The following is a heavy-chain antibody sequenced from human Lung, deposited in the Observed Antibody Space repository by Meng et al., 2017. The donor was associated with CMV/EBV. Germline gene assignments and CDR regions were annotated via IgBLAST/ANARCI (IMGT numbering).Heavy chain of an antibody. V-gene: IGHV3-72*01. D-gene: IGHD2/OR15-2a*01. CDR3: ARDSTTTRDFDY. CDR2: SRNKASSYTT. CDR1: GFPVGEHY. J-gene: IGHJ4*02. Sequence: ASGFPVGEHYMDWDRQGPGKGLEWVARSRNKASSYTTEYAASGKGRFTISRDDSKNSLNLQMTSLKTEDPAVYYCARDSTTTRDFDYWGQGTLVTVSS.